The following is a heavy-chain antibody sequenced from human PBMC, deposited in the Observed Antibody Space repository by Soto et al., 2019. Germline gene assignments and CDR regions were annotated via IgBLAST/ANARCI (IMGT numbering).Heavy chain of an antibody. D-gene: IGHD2-21*02. Sequence: GGSLRLSCAASGFTVSSNYMSWVRQAPGKGLEWVSVIYSGGSTYYADSVKGRFTISRHNSKNTLYLQMNSLRADDTAVYYCARGITDFLYGMDVWGQGTTVTVSS. J-gene: IGHJ6*02. CDR3: ARGITDFLYGMDV. CDR1: GFTVSSNY. V-gene: IGHV3-53*04. CDR2: IYSGGST.